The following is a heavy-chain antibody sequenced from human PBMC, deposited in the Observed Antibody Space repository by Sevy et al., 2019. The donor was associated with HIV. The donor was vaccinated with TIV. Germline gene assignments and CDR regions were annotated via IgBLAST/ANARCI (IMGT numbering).Heavy chain of an antibody. D-gene: IGHD6-19*01. CDR3: AKEHRIVVAGTVAFDI. J-gene: IGHJ3*02. CDR1: GFTFSTYP. CDR2: ISGSGSDT. V-gene: IGHV3-23*01. Sequence: GGSLRLSCAASGFTFSTYPMSWVRQAPGKGLEWVSAISGSGSDTYYGDSVKGRFTISRDSSKNTLHLQMNSLRAEDTATYFCAKEHRIVVAGTVAFDIWGQGTMVTVSS.